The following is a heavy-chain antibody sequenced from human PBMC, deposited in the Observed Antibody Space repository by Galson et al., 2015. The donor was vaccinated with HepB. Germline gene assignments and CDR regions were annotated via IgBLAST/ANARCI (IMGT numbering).Heavy chain of an antibody. V-gene: IGHV3-48*03. D-gene: IGHD3-16*01. CDR1: GFTFSSYE. Sequence: SLRLSCAASGFTFSSYEMNWVRQAPGKGLEWVSYISSSGSTIYYADSVKGRFTISRDNAKNSLYLQMNSLRAEDTAVYYCAREAPQWGVLSFPDAFDIWGQGTMVTVSS. CDR2: ISSSGSTI. J-gene: IGHJ3*02. CDR3: AREAPQWGVLSFPDAFDI.